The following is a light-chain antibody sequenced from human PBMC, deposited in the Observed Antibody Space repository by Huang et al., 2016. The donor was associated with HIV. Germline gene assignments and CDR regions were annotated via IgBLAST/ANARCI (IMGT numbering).Light chain of an antibody. J-gene: IGKJ4*01. CDR2: DAS. Sequence: EIVLTQSPATLSLSPGERATLSCWASQIVSNYLVWYQHKPGQAPRLLIYDASNRANGSPARFSGSGSGTDFTLTISSLEPEDFAVYYCQQRSSWPLTFGGGTKVEVK. CDR1: QIVSNY. V-gene: IGKV3-11*01. CDR3: QQRSSWPLT.